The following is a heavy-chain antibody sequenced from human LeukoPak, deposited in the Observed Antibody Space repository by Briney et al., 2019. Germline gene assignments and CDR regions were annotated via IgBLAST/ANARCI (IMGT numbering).Heavy chain of an antibody. CDR2: IIPIFGTA. V-gene: IGHV1-69*06. Sequence: SVKVSCKASEYTFTSYYMHWVRQAPGQGLEWMGGIIPIFGTANYAQKFQGRVTITADKSTSAAYMELSSLRSEDTAVYYCARSTYYDFWSGYGHWGQGTLVTVSS. CDR3: ARSTYYDFWSGYGH. CDR1: EYTFTSYY. J-gene: IGHJ4*02. D-gene: IGHD3-3*01.